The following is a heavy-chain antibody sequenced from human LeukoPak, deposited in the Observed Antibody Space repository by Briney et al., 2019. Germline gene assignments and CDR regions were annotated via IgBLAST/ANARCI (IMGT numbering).Heavy chain of an antibody. Sequence: ASVKVSCKASGYTFTGYYMHWVRQAPGQGLEWMGWINPNSGGTNYAQKFQGRVTMTRDTSISTAYMELSRLRSDDTAVYYCARESCSGASCWWSFDYWGQGTLVTVSS. D-gene: IGHD2-15*01. V-gene: IGHV1-2*02. CDR1: GYTFTGYY. J-gene: IGHJ4*02. CDR3: ARESCSGASCWWSFDY. CDR2: INPNSGGT.